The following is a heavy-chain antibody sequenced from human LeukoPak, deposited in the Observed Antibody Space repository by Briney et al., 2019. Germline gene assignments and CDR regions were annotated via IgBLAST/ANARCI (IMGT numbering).Heavy chain of an antibody. CDR1: GYSFVGYG. CDR3: ARGLYSSGWSFDY. J-gene: IGHJ4*02. Sequence: ASVKVSCKASGYSFVGYGITWVRQAPGQGLKWMGWFNPENGNTNYAQKVQGRVTMTADTSTSTSYMELRSLRSDDTAVYYCARGLYSSGWSFDYWGQGTLVTVSS. CDR2: FNPENGNT. D-gene: IGHD6-19*01. V-gene: IGHV1-18*01.